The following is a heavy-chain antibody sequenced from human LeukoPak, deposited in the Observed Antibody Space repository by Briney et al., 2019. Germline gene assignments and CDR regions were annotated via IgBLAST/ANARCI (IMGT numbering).Heavy chain of an antibody. V-gene: IGHV3-13*01. CDR1: GFTFSDYD. CDR3: ARVAKERVGGVYYFDY. CDR2: IGTAGVT. D-gene: IGHD1-1*01. J-gene: IGHJ4*02. Sequence: GGSLRLSCAASGFTFSDYDMHWVRQATGKGLEWVSAIGTAGVTYYTGSVKGRFTISRENAKNSLYLQMNSLRAGDTAVYYCARVAKERVGGVYYFDYWGQGTLVTVSS.